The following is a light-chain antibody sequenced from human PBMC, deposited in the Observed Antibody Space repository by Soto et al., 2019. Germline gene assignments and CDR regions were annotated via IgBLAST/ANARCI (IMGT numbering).Light chain of an antibody. CDR3: ATWDDRLSGRGV. CDR1: ISNIGSNH. J-gene: IGLJ1*01. V-gene: IGLV1-47*01. Sequence: QSALTQLPSASGTPGQRVTISCSGTISNIGSNHVYWYQQLPGMAPTLLIYRNNQRPSGVPDRFSGSKSGTSASLAISGLRSEDEADYYCATWDDRLSGRGVFGTGTKVTVL. CDR2: RNN.